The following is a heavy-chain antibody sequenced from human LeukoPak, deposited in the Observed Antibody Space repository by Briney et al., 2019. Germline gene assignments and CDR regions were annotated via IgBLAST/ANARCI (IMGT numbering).Heavy chain of an antibody. CDR2: ISGNGDNT. Sequence: GGSLRLSCAASGFTFSNYAMSWVRQAPGKGLEWVSAISGNGDNTYYADSVKGRFTVSRDNSKNTLYVQMKSLRAEDTAVYYCAKDFVVVPGNVNYFDYWGQGTLVTVSS. D-gene: IGHD2-21*02. J-gene: IGHJ4*02. CDR3: AKDFVVVPGNVNYFDY. CDR1: GFTFSNYA. V-gene: IGHV3-23*01.